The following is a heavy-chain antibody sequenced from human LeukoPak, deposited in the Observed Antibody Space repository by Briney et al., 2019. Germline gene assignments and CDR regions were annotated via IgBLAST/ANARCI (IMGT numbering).Heavy chain of an antibody. CDR1: GYTFTSYY. V-gene: IGHV1-2*02. CDR2: INLNTADA. D-gene: IGHD2-15*01. CDR3: ARGPLEYCSGGSCYSGRNWLDP. Sequence: ASVKVSCKASGYTFTSYYMHWVRQAPGQGLEWMGWINLNTADANYAQKFQGRVTMTRDTSISTAYMELRRLTYDDTAVYYCARGPLEYCSGGSCYSGRNWLDPWGQGTRVTASS. J-gene: IGHJ5*02.